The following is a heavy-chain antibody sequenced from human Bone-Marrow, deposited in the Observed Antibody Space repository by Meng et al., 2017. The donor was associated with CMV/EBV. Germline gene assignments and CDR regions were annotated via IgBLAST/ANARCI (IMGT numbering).Heavy chain of an antibody. CDR3: ARTDHDLPSASPDF. Sequence: GESLKISCAASGFTFSNYEMKWVRQAPGKGLEWVSYITVSDTNIDNADSVKGRFTISRDNAKNSLFLQMNSLRAEDTAVYYCARTDHDLPSASPDFWGQGTLVTVSS. V-gene: IGHV3-48*03. CDR1: GFTFSNYE. CDR2: ITVSDTNI. J-gene: IGHJ4*02. D-gene: IGHD2-2*01.